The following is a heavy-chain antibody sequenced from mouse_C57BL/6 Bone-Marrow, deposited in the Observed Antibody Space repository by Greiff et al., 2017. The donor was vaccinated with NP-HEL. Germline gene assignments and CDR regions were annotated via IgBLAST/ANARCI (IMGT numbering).Heavy chain of an antibody. V-gene: IGHV1-59*01. CDR1: GYTFTSYW. CDR3: AREWDYYGSRYGSYFDY. Sequence: QVQLQQPGAELVRPGTSVKLSCKASGYTFTSYWMHWVKQRPGQGLEWIGVIDPSDSYTNYNQKFKGKATLTVDTSSSTAYMQLSSLTSEDSAVYYCAREWDYYGSRYGSYFDYWGQGTTLTVSS. CDR2: IDPSDSYT. J-gene: IGHJ2*01. D-gene: IGHD1-1*01.